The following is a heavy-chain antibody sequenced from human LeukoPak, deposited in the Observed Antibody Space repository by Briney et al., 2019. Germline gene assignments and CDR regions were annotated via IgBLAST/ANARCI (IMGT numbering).Heavy chain of an antibody. Sequence: ASVKVSCKASGYTFTSYGISWVRQAPGQGLEWMGWISAYNGNTNYAQKLQGRVTMTTDTSTSTAYMELRSLRSDDTAVYYCARDASGGNYDYVWGSYRYGWFDPWGQGTLVTVSS. CDR1: GYTFTSYG. CDR3: ARDASGGNYDYVWGSYRYGWFDP. V-gene: IGHV1-18*01. CDR2: ISAYNGNT. D-gene: IGHD3-16*02. J-gene: IGHJ5*02.